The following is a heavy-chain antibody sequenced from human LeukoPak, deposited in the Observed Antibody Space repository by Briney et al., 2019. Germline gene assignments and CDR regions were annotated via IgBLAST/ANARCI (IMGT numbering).Heavy chain of an antibody. CDR2: IYTSGYT. V-gene: IGHV4-4*07. J-gene: IGHJ6*02. D-gene: IGHD3-10*01. Sequence: PSETLSLTCTVSGAGGSISSYYWSWIRQPAGKGLEWIGRIYTSGYTNYNPSLKSRVTMSVDTSKNQFSLKLSSVTAADTAVYYCARLGGSGSYYNVIHYYYGMDVWGQGTTVTVSS. CDR1: GAGGSISSYY. CDR3: ARLGGSGSYYNVIHYYYGMDV.